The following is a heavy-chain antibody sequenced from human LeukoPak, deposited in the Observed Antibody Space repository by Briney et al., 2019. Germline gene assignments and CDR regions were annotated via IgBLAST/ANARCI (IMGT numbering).Heavy chain of an antibody. J-gene: IGHJ4*02. V-gene: IGHV1-69*05. D-gene: IGHD2-8*01. CDR3: ARDRVSLGYCTNGVCSTTSYFDY. CDR1: GSTFSSYA. CDR2: IIPIFGTA. Sequence: SVKVSCKASGSTFSSYAISWVRQAPGQGLEWMGGIIPIFGTANYAQKFQGRVTITTDESTSTAYMELSSLRSEDTAVYYCARDRVSLGYCTNGVCSTTSYFDYWGQGTLVTVSS.